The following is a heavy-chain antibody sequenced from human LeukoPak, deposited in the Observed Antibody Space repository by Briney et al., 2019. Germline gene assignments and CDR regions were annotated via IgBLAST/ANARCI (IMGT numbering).Heavy chain of an antibody. D-gene: IGHD3-22*01. CDR3: ARYYYDSSGYYRYYYYMDV. CDR1: GGSISSYY. Sequence: SETLSLTCTVSGGSISSYYWSWIRQPPGRGLEWIGHIYYSGSTNYNPSLKSRVTISVDTSKNQFSLKLSSVTAADTAVYYCARYYYDSSGYYRYYYYMDVWGKGTTVTVSS. J-gene: IGHJ6*03. CDR2: IYYSGST. V-gene: IGHV4-59*08.